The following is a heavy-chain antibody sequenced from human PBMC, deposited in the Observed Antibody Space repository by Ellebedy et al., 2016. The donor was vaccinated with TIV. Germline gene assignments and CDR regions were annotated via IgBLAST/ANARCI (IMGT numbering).Heavy chain of an antibody. J-gene: IGHJ5*02. D-gene: IGHD6-25*01. V-gene: IGHV3-21*03. Sequence: GESLKISCEASGSAFSTYSMFWVRQAPGKGLEWVSTISGNTKYIYYADSVKGRFTISSANARNTLYLEMKRLRAEDTGVYYCARPGGQSSDRKGSWGQGTMVTVSS. CDR3: ARPGGQSSDRKGS. CDR2: ISGNTKYI. CDR1: GSAFSTYS.